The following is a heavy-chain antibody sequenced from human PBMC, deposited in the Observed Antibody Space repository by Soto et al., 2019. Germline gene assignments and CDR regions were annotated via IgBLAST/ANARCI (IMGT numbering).Heavy chain of an antibody. V-gene: IGHV3-73*01. CDR2: IRSKANSYAT. CDR1: GFAFSGST. D-gene: IGHD1-26*01. J-gene: IGHJ6*02. CDR3: FREHYFSYPGMDV. Sequence: PGGSLRLSCAGSGFAFSGSTIHWVRQASGKGLEWVGRIRSKANSYATAYAASVKGRFIISRDDSKTTAYLQMSSLKIEDTAVYYCFREHYFSYPGMDVWGQGTTVTVYS.